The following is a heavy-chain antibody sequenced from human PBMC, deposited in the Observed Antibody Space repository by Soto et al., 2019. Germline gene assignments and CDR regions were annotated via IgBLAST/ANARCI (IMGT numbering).Heavy chain of an antibody. CDR3: ARDTYLRGYSYGPSYYYYGMDV. Sequence: LSLTCTVSGGSISSSSYYWGWIRQPPGKGLEWIGSIYYSGSTNYNPSLKSRVTISVDTSKNQFSLKLSSVTAADTAVYYCARDTYLRGYSYGPSYYYYGMDVWGQGTTVTVSS. V-gene: IGHV4-39*07. CDR2: IYYSGST. CDR1: GGSISSSSYY. D-gene: IGHD5-18*01. J-gene: IGHJ6*02.